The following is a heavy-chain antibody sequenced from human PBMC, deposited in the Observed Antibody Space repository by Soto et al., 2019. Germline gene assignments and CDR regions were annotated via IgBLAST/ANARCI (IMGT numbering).Heavy chain of an antibody. CDR1: GFSLSTSGVG. CDR3: AHTGGISSSWYIPGVGGMDV. CDR2: IYWDDDK. J-gene: IGHJ6*02. V-gene: IGHV2-5*02. Sequence: QITLKESGPTLVNPTQTLTLTCTFSGFSLSTSGVGVGWIRQPPGKALEWLALIYWDDDKRYSPSLKSRLTITKDTSKNQVVLTMTNMDPVDSATYYCAHTGGISSSWYIPGVGGMDVWGQGTTVTVSS. D-gene: IGHD6-13*01.